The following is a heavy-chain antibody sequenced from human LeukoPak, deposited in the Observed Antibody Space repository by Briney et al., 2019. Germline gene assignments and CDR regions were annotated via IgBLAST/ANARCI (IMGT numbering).Heavy chain of an antibody. CDR3: AKQIAVAGTGGTDY. CDR1: GFTFSSYA. Sequence: RPGGSLRLSCAASGFTFSSYAMSWVRQAPGKGLEWVSAISGSGGSTYYADSVKGRFTISRDNSKNTLYLQMNSLRAEDTAVYYCAKQIAVAGTGGTDYWGQGTLVTVSS. V-gene: IGHV3-23*01. D-gene: IGHD6-19*01. J-gene: IGHJ4*02. CDR2: ISGSGGST.